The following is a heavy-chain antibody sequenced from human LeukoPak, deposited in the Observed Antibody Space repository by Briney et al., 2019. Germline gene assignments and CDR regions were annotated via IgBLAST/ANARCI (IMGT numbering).Heavy chain of an antibody. V-gene: IGHV3-21*01. J-gene: IGHJ3*02. CDR3: AREMYSSSWPPDAFDI. Sequence: PGGSLRLSCAASGFTFSSYSMNWVRQAPGKGLEWVSPISSSSSYIYYTDSVKGRFTISRDNAKNSLYLQMNSLRAEDTAMYYCAREMYSSSWPPDAFDIWGQGTMVTVSS. CDR1: GFTFSSYS. CDR2: ISSSSSYI. D-gene: IGHD6-13*01.